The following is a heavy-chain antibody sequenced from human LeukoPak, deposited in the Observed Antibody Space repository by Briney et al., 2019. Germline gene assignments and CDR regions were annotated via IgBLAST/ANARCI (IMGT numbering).Heavy chain of an antibody. J-gene: IGHJ4*02. CDR3: ARNPTL. CDR2: IYHSGNT. CDR1: GXSITNNHW. V-gene: IGHV4-4*02. Sequence: PSETLSLTCAVSGXSITNNHWWSWVRQPPGKGLEWIGEIYHSGNTNYNPSLKSRVTISVDKSKNQFSLELTSVTAADTAVYYCARNPTLWGQGIQVTVSS.